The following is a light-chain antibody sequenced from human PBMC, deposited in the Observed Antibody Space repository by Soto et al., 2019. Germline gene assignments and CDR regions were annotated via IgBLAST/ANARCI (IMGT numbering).Light chain of an antibody. Sequence: DIQMTQSPSTLSVSVGDRVTITCRASQSISSWLAWYQQKPGKAPKLLIYDASSLESGVPSRFSGSGSGTEFTLTISSLQPDDFATYYCQQYNSYSPWTFGQGTQVEIK. CDR3: QQYNSYSPWT. J-gene: IGKJ1*01. CDR2: DAS. CDR1: QSISSW. V-gene: IGKV1-5*01.